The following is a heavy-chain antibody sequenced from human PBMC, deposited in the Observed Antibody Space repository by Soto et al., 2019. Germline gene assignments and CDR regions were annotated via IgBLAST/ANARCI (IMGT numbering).Heavy chain of an antibody. J-gene: IGHJ4*02. D-gene: IGHD6-19*01. V-gene: IGHV3-33*01. Sequence: LRLSCAASGFTFSSYGMHWVRQAPGKGLEWVAVIWYDGSNEYYADSVKGRFTISRDNSKNTLYLQMNSLRAEDTAVYYCARDADKAVALSYWGQGTLVTVSS. CDR1: GFTFSSYG. CDR2: IWYDGSNE. CDR3: ARDADKAVALSY.